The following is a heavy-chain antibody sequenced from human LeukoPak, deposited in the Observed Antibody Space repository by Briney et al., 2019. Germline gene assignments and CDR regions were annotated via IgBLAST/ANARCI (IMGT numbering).Heavy chain of an antibody. CDR2: INPSGGST. Sequence: ASVKVSCKASGYSFTSYYIHWVRQAPGQGLEWMGIINPSGGSTIYAQKFQGRVTMTRDTSTRTVYMELSSLRSEDTAVYYCARVADIVATFDYWGQGTLVTVSS. CDR1: GYSFTSYY. J-gene: IGHJ4*02. D-gene: IGHD5-12*01. CDR3: ARVADIVATFDY. V-gene: IGHV1-46*01.